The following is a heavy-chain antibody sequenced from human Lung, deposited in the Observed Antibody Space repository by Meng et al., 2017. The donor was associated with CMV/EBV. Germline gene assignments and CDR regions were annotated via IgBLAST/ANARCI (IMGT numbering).Heavy chain of an antibody. V-gene: IGHV3-48*03. CDR1: GFTFSRYE. D-gene: IGHD6-13*01. J-gene: IGHJ4*02. Sequence: GESLKISCAASGFTFSRYEMNWVRQAPGKGLEWVSYISSRGVAIFYAGSVKGRFTISRDDAGSLLYLQINSLRAEDAAVYYCARIPAGGRACDVDDWGQGTLVTVSS. CDR3: ARIPAGGRACDVDD. CDR2: ISSRGVAI.